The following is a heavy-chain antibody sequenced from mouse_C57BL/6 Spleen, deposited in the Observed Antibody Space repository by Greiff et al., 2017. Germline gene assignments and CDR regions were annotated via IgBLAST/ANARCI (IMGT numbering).Heavy chain of an antibody. Sequence: QVQLKQPGAELVKPGASVKLSCKASGYTFTSYWMHWVKQRPGQGLEWIGMIHPNSGSTNYNEKFKSKATLTVDKSSSTAYMQLSSLTAEDSAVYYCARGNWGFYAMDYWGQGTSVTVSS. CDR1: GYTFTSYW. CDR2: IHPNSGST. CDR3: ARGNWGFYAMDY. V-gene: IGHV1-64*01. D-gene: IGHD4-1*01. J-gene: IGHJ4*01.